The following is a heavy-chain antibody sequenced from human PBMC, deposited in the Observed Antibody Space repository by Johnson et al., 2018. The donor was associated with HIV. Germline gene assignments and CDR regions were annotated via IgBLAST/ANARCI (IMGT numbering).Heavy chain of an antibody. CDR1: GFTFSNYA. V-gene: IGHV3-33*06. CDR3: AKDQRGWFIAGAFDI. D-gene: IGHD6-19*01. CDR2: IWYNGSKK. J-gene: IGHJ3*02. Sequence: QVQLVESGGGVVQPGRSLRLSCAASGFTFSNYAMHWVRQAPGKGLEWVAVIWYNGSKKYYADSVKGRFTISRDNSKNTLYLQMNSLRAEDTAVYYCAKDQRGWFIAGAFDIWGQGTMVTVSS.